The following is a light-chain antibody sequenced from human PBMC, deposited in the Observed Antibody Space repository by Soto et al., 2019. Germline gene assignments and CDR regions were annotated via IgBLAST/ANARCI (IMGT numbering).Light chain of an antibody. CDR2: DGS. V-gene: IGLV2-23*01. Sequence: QSALTQPASVSGSPGQSITISCTGTSSDVGSYNLVSWYQQHPGKAPKLLIYDGSKRPSGVSNRFSESKSGNTASLTISGLQAEDEAAYYCCSYVGNSAWVFGSGTKVTVL. J-gene: IGLJ1*01. CDR1: SSDVGSYNL. CDR3: CSYVGNSAWV.